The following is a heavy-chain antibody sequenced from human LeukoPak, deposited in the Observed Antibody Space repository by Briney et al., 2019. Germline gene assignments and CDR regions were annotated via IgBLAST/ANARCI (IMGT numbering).Heavy chain of an antibody. J-gene: IGHJ4*02. V-gene: IGHV5-51*01. Sequence: GESLKISCKGSGYSFTNYWIGWVRQMPGKGLEWMGIIYPGDSNIRYSPSFQGQVTISADKSISTAYLQWSSLKASDTAMYYCARLSYGSGSSPIDYWGQGTLVTVSS. D-gene: IGHD3-10*01. CDR3: ARLSYGSGSSPIDY. CDR2: IYPGDSNI. CDR1: GYSFTNYW.